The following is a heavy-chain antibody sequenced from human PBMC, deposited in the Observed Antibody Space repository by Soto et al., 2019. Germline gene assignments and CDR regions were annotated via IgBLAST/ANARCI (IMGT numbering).Heavy chain of an antibody. CDR2: INHSGST. D-gene: IGHD5-18*01. CDR1: GVSFNGYH. Sequence: SETLSLTCAVYGVSFNGYHSIWICKRPAQGLDWIGEINHSGSTHYTPSLKSRVTISVDTSTNQCSLKLSSVTAADTAVDYSARGSPKWIQEGLPYYYGTDVWGQGITVTVSS. V-gene: IGHV4-34*01. CDR3: ARGSPKWIQEGLPYYYGTDV. J-gene: IGHJ6*02.